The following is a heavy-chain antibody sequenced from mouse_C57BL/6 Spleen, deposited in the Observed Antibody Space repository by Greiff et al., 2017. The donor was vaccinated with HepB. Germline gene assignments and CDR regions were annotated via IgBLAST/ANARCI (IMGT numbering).Heavy chain of an antibody. Sequence: VKLVESGPELVKPGASVKISCKASGYAFSSSWMNWVKQRPGKGLEWIGRIYPGDGDTNYNGKFKGKATLTADKSSSTAYMQLSSLTSEDSAVYFCARAVTTVVATPYYFDYWGQGTTLTVSS. CDR3: ARAVTTVVATPYYFDY. V-gene: IGHV1-82*01. J-gene: IGHJ2*01. CDR2: IYPGDGDT. CDR1: GYAFSSSW. D-gene: IGHD1-1*01.